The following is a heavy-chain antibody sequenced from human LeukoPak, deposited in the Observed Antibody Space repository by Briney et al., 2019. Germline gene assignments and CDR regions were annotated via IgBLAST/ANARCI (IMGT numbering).Heavy chain of an antibody. V-gene: IGHV3-23*01. Sequence: GGSLRLSCAASGFSFSSNAVTWVRQAPGKGLEWVSVIPGSGDTTYYADSVKGRFTISRDNSKNTLFLQMNSLRAEDTAVYFCAKAARWNYFDHWGQGSLVTVSS. J-gene: IGHJ4*02. CDR3: AKAARWNYFDH. CDR2: IPGSGDTT. D-gene: IGHD4-23*01. CDR1: GFSFSSNA.